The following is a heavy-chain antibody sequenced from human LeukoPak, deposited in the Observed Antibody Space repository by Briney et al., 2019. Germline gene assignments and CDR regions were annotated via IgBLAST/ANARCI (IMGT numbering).Heavy chain of an antibody. Sequence: PSETLTLTCTAPGGSFRSPSFSWGWIRQPPGKGLEWIGSVYHRGTTYYNPSLKSRVTISEDTSKNQFSLNVRSVTAADTAVYYCARGEDKYGSGHPTTLDYWGQGSLVTVSS. CDR3: ARGEDKYGSGHPTTLDY. CDR2: VYHRGTT. D-gene: IGHD3-10*01. V-gene: IGHV4-39*07. CDR1: GGSFRSPSFS. J-gene: IGHJ4*02.